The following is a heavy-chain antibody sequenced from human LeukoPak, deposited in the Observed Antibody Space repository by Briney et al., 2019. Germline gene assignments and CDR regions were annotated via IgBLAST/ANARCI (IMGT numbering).Heavy chain of an antibody. CDR3: ARDIYDFWSGYYYFDY. V-gene: IGHV4-4*07. J-gene: IGHJ4*02. CDR2: IYTSGST. Sequence: KTSETLSLTCTVSGGSISSYYWSWIRQPAGKGLEWIGRIYTSGSTNYNPSLKSRVTMSVDTSKNQFSLKLSSVTAADTAVYYCARDIYDFWSGYYYFDYWGQGTLVTVSS. CDR1: GGSISSYY. D-gene: IGHD3-3*01.